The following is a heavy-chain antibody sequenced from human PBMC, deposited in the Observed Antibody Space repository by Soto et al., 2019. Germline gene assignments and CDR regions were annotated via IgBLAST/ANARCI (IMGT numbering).Heavy chain of an antibody. V-gene: IGHV3-48*02. CDR2: ISSSSSTI. CDR3: ARDWGYCSGGTCHYGMDV. Sequence: GWSLRLSCAAAGFSFGSYRMNWVRQAPGKGLEWISYISSSSSTIYYADSVKGRFTISRDNAKNSLYLQMNTLRDEDTAMYYCARDWGYCSGGTCHYGMDVWGQGTTVTVSS. CDR1: GFSFGSYR. J-gene: IGHJ6*02. D-gene: IGHD2-15*01.